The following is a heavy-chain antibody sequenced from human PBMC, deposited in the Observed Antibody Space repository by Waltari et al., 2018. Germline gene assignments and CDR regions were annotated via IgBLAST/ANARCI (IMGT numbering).Heavy chain of an antibody. V-gene: IGHV3-53*01. J-gene: IGHJ3*02. CDR2: IYSGGST. CDR3: ARDQHGYSGYDRDAFDI. D-gene: IGHD5-12*01. Sequence: EVQLVESGGGLIQPVGSLRLSCAASGFTVSSNSMSWARQAPGKGLEWVSVIYSGGSTYYAESVKGRFTIARDNSKNTLYLQMNSLRAEDTAVYYCARDQHGYSGYDRDAFDIWGQGTMVTVSA. CDR1: GFTVSSNS.